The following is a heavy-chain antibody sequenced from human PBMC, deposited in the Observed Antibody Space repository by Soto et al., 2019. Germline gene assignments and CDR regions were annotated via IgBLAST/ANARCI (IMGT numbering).Heavy chain of an antibody. V-gene: IGHV1-18*01. Sequence: QVQLVQSGAEVKKPGASVKVSCKASGYTFTSYGISWVRQAPGQGLEWMGWSNAYNGNTTYAQKIQGRVTMTIDTSTSTAYMELRSLRSDDTAVFYCARDPVAGTYFDYWGQGTRVTVSS. CDR1: GYTFTSYG. CDR2: SNAYNGNT. D-gene: IGHD6-19*01. J-gene: IGHJ4*02. CDR3: ARDPVAGTYFDY.